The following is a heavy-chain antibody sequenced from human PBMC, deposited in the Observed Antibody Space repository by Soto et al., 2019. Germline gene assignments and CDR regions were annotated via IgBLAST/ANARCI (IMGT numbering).Heavy chain of an antibody. CDR3: AKDRRYYDFWSGYPLWYYYGMDV. D-gene: IGHD3-3*01. J-gene: IGHJ6*02. CDR1: GFTFSSYG. V-gene: IGHV3-30*18. CDR2: ISYDGSNK. Sequence: TVGSLRLSCAASGFTFSSYGMHWVRQAPGKGLEWVAVISYDGSNKYYADSVKGRFTISRDNSKNTLYLQMNSLRAEDTAVYYCAKDRRYYDFWSGYPLWYYYGMDVWGQGTTVTVSS.